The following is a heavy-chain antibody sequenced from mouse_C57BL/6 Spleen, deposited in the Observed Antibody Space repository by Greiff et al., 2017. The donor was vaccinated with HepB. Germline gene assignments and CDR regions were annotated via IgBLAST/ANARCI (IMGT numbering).Heavy chain of an antibody. V-gene: IGHV1-72*01. D-gene: IGHD2-4*01. J-gene: IGHJ3*01. CDR1: GYTFTSYW. CDR2: IDPNSGGT. CDR3: AWGYYDYGFAY. Sequence: QVQLQQPGAELVKPGASVKLSCKASGYTFTSYWMHWVKQRPGRGLEWIGRIDPNSGGTKYNEKFKSKATLTVDKPSSPAYMRLSSLTSEDSAVYDCAWGYYDYGFAYWGQGTLVTVSA.